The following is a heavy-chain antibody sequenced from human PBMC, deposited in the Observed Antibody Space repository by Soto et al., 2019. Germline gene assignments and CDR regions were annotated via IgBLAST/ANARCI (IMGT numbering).Heavy chain of an antibody. CDR2: SSYNGGT. CDR1: ADSSTISNSY. V-gene: IGHV4-39*01. CDR3: ARHRIEVVWRGFDY. J-gene: IGHJ4*02. D-gene: IGHD1-1*01. Sequence: QLQLQESGPGLVKPLETLSLTCTVSADSSTISNSYWGWLRQPPGKGLQWIGSSSYNGGTFYNPSLKGRVAISVDTSKKQSSLQVTSVTAADTAMYFCARHRIEVVWRGFDYWGQGSPVTVSS.